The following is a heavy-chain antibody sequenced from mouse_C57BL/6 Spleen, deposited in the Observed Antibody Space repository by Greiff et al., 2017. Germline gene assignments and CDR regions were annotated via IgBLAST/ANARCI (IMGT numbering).Heavy chain of an antibody. V-gene: IGHV1-54*01. CDR2: INPGSGGT. CDR1: GYAFTNYL. CDR3: ARDGYSMDY. J-gene: IGHJ4*01. D-gene: IGHD2-3*01. Sequence: VQGVESGAELVRPGTSVKVSCKASGYAFTNYLIEWVKQRPGQGLEWIGVINPGSGGTNYNEKFKGKATLTADKSSSTAYMQLSSLTSEDSAVYFCARDGYSMDYWGQGTSVTVSS.